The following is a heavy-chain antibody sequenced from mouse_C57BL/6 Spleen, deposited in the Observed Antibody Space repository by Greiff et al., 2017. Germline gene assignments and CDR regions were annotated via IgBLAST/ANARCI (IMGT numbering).Heavy chain of an antibody. CDR2: ISYDGSN. CDR3: ARDPDYYGSSSYAMDY. Sequence: EVQRVESGPGLVKPSQSLSLTCSVTGYSITSGYYWNWIRQFPGNKLEWMGYISYDGSNNYNPSLKNRISITRDTSKNQFFLKLNSVTTEDTATYYCARDPDYYGSSSYAMDYWGQGTSVTVSS. V-gene: IGHV3-6*01. CDR1: GYSITSGYY. D-gene: IGHD1-1*01. J-gene: IGHJ4*01.